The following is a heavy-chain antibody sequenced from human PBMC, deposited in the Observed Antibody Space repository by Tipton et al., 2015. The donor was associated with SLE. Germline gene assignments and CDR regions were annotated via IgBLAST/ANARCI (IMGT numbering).Heavy chain of an antibody. D-gene: IGHD2-2*01. Sequence: TLSLTCAVYGGSFSGYYWSWIRQPPGKGLEWIGEINHSGSTNYNPSLKSRVTISVDTSKNQFSLKLSSVTAADTAVYYCASGLIYCSSTSCYDGYFDYWGQGTLVTVSS. J-gene: IGHJ4*02. CDR3: ASGLIYCSSTSCYDGYFDY. V-gene: IGHV4-34*01. CDR2: INHSGST. CDR1: GGSFSGYY.